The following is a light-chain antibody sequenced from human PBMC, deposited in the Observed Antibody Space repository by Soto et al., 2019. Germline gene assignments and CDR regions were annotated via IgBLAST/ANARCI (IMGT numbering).Light chain of an antibody. J-gene: IGKJ5*01. CDR3: QQYGSSPG. CDR2: DAS. V-gene: IGKV1-27*01. Sequence: DLQMTQSPSSLSASVGDRVTITFRASQGLSSDLAWYQQKPGKVPKLLIYDASTLQSGVPSRFSGSGSGTDFTLTISRLEPEDFAVYYCQQYGSSPGFGQGTRLEIK. CDR1: QGLSSD.